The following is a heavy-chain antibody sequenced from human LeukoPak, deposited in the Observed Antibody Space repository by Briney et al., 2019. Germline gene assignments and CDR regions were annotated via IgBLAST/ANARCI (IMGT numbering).Heavy chain of an antibody. CDR3: AKDRITMVRGVRGPFDY. CDR1: GFTFSSYG. D-gene: IGHD3-10*01. Sequence: PGGSLRLSCAASGFTFSSYGMSWVRQAPGKGLEWVSAISGSGGSTYYADSVKGRFTISRDNSKNTLYLQMNSLRAEDTAVYYCAKDRITMVRGVRGPFDYWGQGTLVTVSS. CDR2: ISGSGGST. J-gene: IGHJ4*02. V-gene: IGHV3-23*01.